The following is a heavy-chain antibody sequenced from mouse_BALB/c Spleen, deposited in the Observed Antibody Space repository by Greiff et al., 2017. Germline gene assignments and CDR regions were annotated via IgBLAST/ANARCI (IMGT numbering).Heavy chain of an antibody. J-gene: IGHJ4*01. Sequence: VQLKESGTVLARPGASVKMSCKASGYTFTSYWMHWVKQRPGQGLEWIGAIYPGNSDTSYNQKFKGKAKLTAVTSTSTAYMELSSLTNEDSAVYYCTRFPNWDDAMDYWGQGTSVTVSS. CDR3: TRFPNWDDAMDY. CDR1: GYTFTSYW. V-gene: IGHV1-5*01. D-gene: IGHD4-1*01. CDR2: IYPGNSDT.